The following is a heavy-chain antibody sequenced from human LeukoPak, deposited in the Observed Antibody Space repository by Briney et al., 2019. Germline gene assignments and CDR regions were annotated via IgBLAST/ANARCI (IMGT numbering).Heavy chain of an antibody. Sequence: RPGGSLRLSCAASGFTFDDYDLNWVRQAPGKGLEWVSGISWNGRNTAYAESLKGRFTISRDNAKNSLYLQMNSLRAEDTAFYYCARVQQYDKFDYWGQGTLGTVSS. CDR2: ISWNGRNT. J-gene: IGHJ4*02. CDR3: ARVQQYDKFDY. V-gene: IGHV3-20*04. D-gene: IGHD3-22*01. CDR1: GFTFDDYD.